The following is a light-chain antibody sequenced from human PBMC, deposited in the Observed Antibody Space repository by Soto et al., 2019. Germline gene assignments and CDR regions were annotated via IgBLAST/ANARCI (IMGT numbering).Light chain of an antibody. Sequence: EIVLTQSPGTLSLSPGERATLSCRASQSVSSSYLAWYQQRPGQAPRLLIYGASSRATGIPDRFSGSGSGTDFTLTISRLEPEDFAVYYCQQYGGSPLFGQGTRLEI. J-gene: IGKJ5*01. CDR2: GAS. V-gene: IGKV3-20*01. CDR1: QSVSSSY. CDR3: QQYGGSPL.